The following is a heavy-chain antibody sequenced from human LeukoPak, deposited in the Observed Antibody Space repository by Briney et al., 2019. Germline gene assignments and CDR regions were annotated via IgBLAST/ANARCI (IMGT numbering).Heavy chain of an antibody. Sequence: PGRSLRLSCAASGFTFSSYGMHWVRQAPGKGLEWVAVISYDGSNKYYADSVKGRFTISRDNSKNTLYLQMNSLRAEDTAVYYCAKDSLPYYYGMDVWGQGTTVTVSS. CDR2: ISYDGSNK. V-gene: IGHV3-30*18. CDR3: AKDSLPYYYGMDV. CDR1: GFTFSSYG. J-gene: IGHJ6*02.